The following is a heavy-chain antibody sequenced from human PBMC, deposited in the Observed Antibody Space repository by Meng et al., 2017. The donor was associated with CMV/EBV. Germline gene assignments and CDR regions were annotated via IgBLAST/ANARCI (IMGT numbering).Heavy chain of an antibody. V-gene: IGHV1-69*05. CDR2: IIPIFGTA. D-gene: IGHD2-2*01. J-gene: IGHJ6*02. CDR3: ARPVTIGYCSSTSCYYPYGMDV. CDR1: GGTFISYA. Sequence: SVKVSCKASGGTFISYAISWVRQAPGQGLEWMGGIIPIFGTANYAQKFQGRVTITTDESTSTAYMELGSLRSEDTAVYYCARPVTIGYCSSTSCYYPYGMDVWGQGTTVTVSS.